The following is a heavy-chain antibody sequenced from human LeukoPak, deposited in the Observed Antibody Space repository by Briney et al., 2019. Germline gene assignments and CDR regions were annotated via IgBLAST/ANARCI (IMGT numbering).Heavy chain of an antibody. Sequence: SETLSLTCTVSGGSLSSYYWSWIRQPPGKGLEWIGYIYYSGSTNYNPSLKSRVTISVDTSKNQFSLKLSSVTAADTAVYYCARDYGSGSYSHWFDPWGQGTLVTVSS. D-gene: IGHD3-10*01. CDR3: ARDYGSGSYSHWFDP. CDR2: IYYSGST. V-gene: IGHV4-59*01. CDR1: GGSLSSYY. J-gene: IGHJ5*02.